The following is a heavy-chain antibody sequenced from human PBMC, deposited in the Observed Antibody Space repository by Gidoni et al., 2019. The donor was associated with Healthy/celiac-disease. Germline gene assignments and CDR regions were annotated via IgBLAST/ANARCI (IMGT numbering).Heavy chain of an antibody. Sequence: QVQLVQSGAEVKKPGASVKVSCKASGYTFTSYGISWVRQAPGQGLEWMGWISAYNGNTNYAQKLQGRVTMTTDTSTSTAYMELRSLRSDDTAVYYCARDSSGSYSKYHIHAFDIWGQGTMVTVSS. CDR1: GYTFTSYG. CDR3: ARDSSGSYSKYHIHAFDI. CDR2: ISAYNGNT. V-gene: IGHV1-18*01. D-gene: IGHD1-26*01. J-gene: IGHJ3*02.